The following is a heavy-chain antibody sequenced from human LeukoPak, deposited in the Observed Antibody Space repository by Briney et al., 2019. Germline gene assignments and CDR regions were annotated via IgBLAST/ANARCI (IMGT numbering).Heavy chain of an antibody. Sequence: SETLSLTCTISGGSMSGYYWSWVRQAPGKGLEWIGFIFHLGSANSNPSLKSRVTISVDTSKSQFSQKLSSVIAADTAVYYCARGDFWSAYPTGLDVWGQGTTVTVSS. CDR2: IFHLGSA. CDR3: ARGDFWSAYPTGLDV. D-gene: IGHD3-3*01. CDR1: GGSMSGYY. J-gene: IGHJ6*02. V-gene: IGHV4-59*01.